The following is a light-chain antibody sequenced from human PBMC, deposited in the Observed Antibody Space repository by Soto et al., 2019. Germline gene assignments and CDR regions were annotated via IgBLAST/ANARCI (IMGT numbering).Light chain of an antibody. CDR3: AAWDDSLSGMV. CDR1: SSNIGSNT. CDR2: NIN. J-gene: IGLJ2*01. V-gene: IGLV1-44*01. Sequence: QSVLTQPPSASGTPGQRVTISCSGSSSNIGSNTVNWYQQLPGTAPELLIYNINQRPSGVPDRFSGSKSGTSASLAISGLQSEDEADYYCAAWDDSLSGMVFGGGTKLTVL.